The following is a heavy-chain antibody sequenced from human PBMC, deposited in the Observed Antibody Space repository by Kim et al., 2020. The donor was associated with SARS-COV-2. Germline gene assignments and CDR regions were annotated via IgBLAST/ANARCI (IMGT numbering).Heavy chain of an antibody. CDR2: IYHSGST. D-gene: IGHD3-9*01. Sequence: SETLSLTCAVSGGSISSSNWWSWVRQPPGKGLEWIGEIYHSGSTNYNPSLKSRVTISVDKSKNQFSLKLSSVTAADTAVYYCARDPPNYDILTGYYTHDAFDIWGQGTMVTVSS. CDR3: ARDPPNYDILTGYYTHDAFDI. V-gene: IGHV4-4*02. CDR1: GGSISSSNW. J-gene: IGHJ3*02.